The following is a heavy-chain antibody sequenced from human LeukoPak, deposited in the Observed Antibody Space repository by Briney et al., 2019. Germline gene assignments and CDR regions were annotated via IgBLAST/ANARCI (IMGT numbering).Heavy chain of an antibody. CDR2: IYYSGST. CDR3: ARGTGVTTINWFDP. Sequence: PSQTLSLTCTVSGGSISSGSYYWSWIRQHAGKGLEWIGYIYYSGSTYYNPSLKSRVTISVDTSKNQFSLKLSSVTAADTAVYYCARGTGVTTINWFDPWGQGTLVTVSS. V-gene: IGHV4-31*03. CDR1: GGSISSGSYY. J-gene: IGHJ5*02. D-gene: IGHD5-12*01.